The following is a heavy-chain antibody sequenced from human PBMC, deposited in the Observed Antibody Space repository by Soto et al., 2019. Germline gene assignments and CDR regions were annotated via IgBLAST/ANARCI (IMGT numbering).Heavy chain of an antibody. CDR3: ARAGGTTVTGLWHFDS. Sequence: GGSLRLSCTASGFTFSSYAMHWVRQAPGEGLEWVAVISYDGSNKYYADSVKGRSIISRDNSKKTLYLEMNSLRAEDTAVYYCARAGGTTVTGLWHFDSWGQGTLVTVSS. CDR2: ISYDGSNK. V-gene: IGHV3-30-3*01. D-gene: IGHD4-17*01. CDR1: GFTFSSYA. J-gene: IGHJ4*02.